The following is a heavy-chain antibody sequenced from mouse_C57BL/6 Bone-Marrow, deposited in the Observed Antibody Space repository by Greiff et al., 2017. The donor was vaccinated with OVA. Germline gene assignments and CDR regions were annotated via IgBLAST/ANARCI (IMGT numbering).Heavy chain of an antibody. D-gene: IGHD2-5*01. CDR3: TRDYSSYYAMDY. J-gene: IGHJ4*01. CDR2: IEPETGGT. V-gene: IGHV1-15*01. Sequence: QVHVKQSGAELVRPGASVTLSCKASGYTFTDYEMHWVKQTLVHGLQWFGGIEPETGGTAYNHNFKGTAILTADKSSSTSNMELRSLTSEDSADYYGTRDYSSYYAMDYWGQGTSVTVSS. CDR1: GYTFTDYE.